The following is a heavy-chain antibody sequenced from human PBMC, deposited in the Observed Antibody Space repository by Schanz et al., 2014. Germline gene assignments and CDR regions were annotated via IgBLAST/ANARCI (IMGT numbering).Heavy chain of an antibody. Sequence: QVHLVQSGAEVKKPGASVKVSCKASGYTFVSYSMHWVRQAPGQGLEWMGIINPSGGGTSYALRFQGRVTMTTDTSTSTAYMELSSLRSEDTAVYYCARGYGDSPTDFWGQGTLVTVSS. V-gene: IGHV1-46*01. CDR3: ARGYGDSPTDF. J-gene: IGHJ4*02. D-gene: IGHD4-17*01. CDR1: GYTFVSYS. CDR2: INPSGGGT.